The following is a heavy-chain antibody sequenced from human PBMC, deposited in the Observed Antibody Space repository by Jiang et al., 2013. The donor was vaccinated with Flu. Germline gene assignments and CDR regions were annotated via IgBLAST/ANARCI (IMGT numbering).Heavy chain of an antibody. Sequence: KPTQTLTLTCTFSGFSLNVGGVGVGWIRQPPGKALEWLALIYWDDDKYYNPSLKSRLTITKDTSKNQVVLTVTYVDPGDTATYYCAHRLLDYDNIGYPFDYWGQGVLVTVSS. V-gene: IGHV2-5*02. D-gene: IGHD3-22*01. CDR3: AHRLLDYDNIGYPFDY. CDR1: GFSLNVGGVG. J-gene: IGHJ4*02. CDR2: IYWDDDK.